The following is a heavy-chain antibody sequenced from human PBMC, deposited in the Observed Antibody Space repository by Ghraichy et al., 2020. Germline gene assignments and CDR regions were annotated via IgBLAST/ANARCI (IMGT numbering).Heavy chain of an antibody. Sequence: GGSLRLSCAASGFTFSKHGLSWVRQAPGKGLEWVSTISGSGGGTYYADSVKGRFIISSDNSKDTLYLQMNSLRVEDTAVYYCAKDFLTVTPYYFDYWGQGSLVTVSS. CDR1: GFTFSKHG. CDR3: AKDFLTVTPYYFDY. J-gene: IGHJ4*02. D-gene: IGHD4-17*01. V-gene: IGHV3-23*01. CDR2: ISGSGGGT.